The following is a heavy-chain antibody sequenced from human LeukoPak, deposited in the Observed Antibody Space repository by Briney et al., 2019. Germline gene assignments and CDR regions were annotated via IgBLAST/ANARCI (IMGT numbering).Heavy chain of an antibody. Sequence: ASVKVSCKASGYTFTGYYMHWVRQAPGQGLEWMGWISAYNGNTNYAQKLQGRVTMTTDTSTSTAYMELRSLRSDDTAVYYCARGTIFGANWFDPWGQGTLVTVSS. CDR2: ISAYNGNT. J-gene: IGHJ5*02. CDR1: GYTFTGYY. CDR3: ARGTIFGANWFDP. D-gene: IGHD3-3*01. V-gene: IGHV1-18*04.